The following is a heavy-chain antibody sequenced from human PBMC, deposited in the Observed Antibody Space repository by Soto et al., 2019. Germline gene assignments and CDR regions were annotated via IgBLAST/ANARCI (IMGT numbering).Heavy chain of an antibody. D-gene: IGHD3-10*01. Sequence: SVKVSCKASGGTFSSYAISWVRQAPGQGLEWMGGIIPIFGTANYAQKFQGRVTITADKSTSTAYMELSSLRSEDTAMYYCARVLEPRTMVRGVMVYWGQGTLVTVSS. V-gene: IGHV1-69*06. J-gene: IGHJ4*02. CDR2: IIPIFGTA. CDR3: ARVLEPRTMVRGVMVY. CDR1: GGTFSSYA.